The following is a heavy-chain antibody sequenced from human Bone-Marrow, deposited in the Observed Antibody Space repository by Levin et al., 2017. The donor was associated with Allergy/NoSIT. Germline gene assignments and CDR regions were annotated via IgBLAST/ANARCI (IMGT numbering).Heavy chain of an antibody. J-gene: IGHJ6*02. Sequence: ETLSLTCAASGILFSSYDMNWVRQAPGKGLEWVSSISAGGNYIYYADSVKGRFTISRDNAKNSLFLQMNSLRAEDTAVYYCASWAMYHYDRSAFDYFYYAMDAWGQGTTVTVSS. CDR1: GILFSSYD. CDR3: ASWAMYHYDRSAFDYFYYAMDA. D-gene: IGHD3-22*01. V-gene: IGHV3-21*01. CDR2: ISAGGNYI.